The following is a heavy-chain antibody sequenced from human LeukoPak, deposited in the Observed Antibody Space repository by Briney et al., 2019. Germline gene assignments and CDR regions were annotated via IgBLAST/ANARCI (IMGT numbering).Heavy chain of an antibody. V-gene: IGHV1-2*02. Sequence: ASVKVSCKAPGYTFTGYYMHWVRQAPGQGLEWMGWINPNSGGTNYAQKFQGRVTMTRDTSISTAYMELRSLRSDDTAVYYCARADHRLGEGFDYWGQGTLVTVSS. CDR2: INPNSGGT. CDR1: GYTFTGYY. J-gene: IGHJ4*02. CDR3: ARADHRLGEGFDY. D-gene: IGHD3-16*01.